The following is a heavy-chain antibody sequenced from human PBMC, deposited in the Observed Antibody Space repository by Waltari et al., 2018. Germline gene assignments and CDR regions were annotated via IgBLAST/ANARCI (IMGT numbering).Heavy chain of an antibody. Sequence: QVQLQESGPSLLKPSETLSLICTVSGGSISGFYWSWVRQPPGKGLDWIGYIYYTGSTNFNPPLKRRVTMSVDPSKNQFSLKLSSVTAADTAFYYCARGGGGDWEWFDPWGQGTLVTVSS. D-gene: IGHD2-21*02. CDR2: IYYTGST. CDR3: ARGGGGDWEWFDP. V-gene: IGHV4-59*01. J-gene: IGHJ5*02. CDR1: GGSISGFY.